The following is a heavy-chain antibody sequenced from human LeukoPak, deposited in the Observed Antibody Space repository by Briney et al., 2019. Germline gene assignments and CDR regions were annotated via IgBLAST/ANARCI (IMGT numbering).Heavy chain of an antibody. Sequence: SETLSLTCTVSGGSISGGGYFWNWIRQHPGKGLEWIGYIFNSGGTIYSPSLKSRVTISLDTSKNQIFLMLSSVTAADTAVYYCASSEGTTTPPLYRMDVWGQGTTVTVSS. CDR3: ASSEGTTTPPLYRMDV. CDR1: GGSISGGGYF. V-gene: IGHV4-31*03. J-gene: IGHJ6*02. D-gene: IGHD1-1*01. CDR2: IFNSGGT.